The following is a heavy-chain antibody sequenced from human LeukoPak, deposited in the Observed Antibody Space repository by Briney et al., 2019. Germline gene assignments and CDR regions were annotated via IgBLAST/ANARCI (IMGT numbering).Heavy chain of an antibody. V-gene: IGHV3-21*01. J-gene: IGHJ4*02. Sequence: GGSLRLSCAASGFTFSSYSMNWVRQAPGKGLGWVSSISSSSSYIYYADSVKGRFTISRDNAKNSLYLQMNSLRAEDTAVYYCARDSYYYDSSGSGYWGQGTLVTVSS. D-gene: IGHD3-22*01. CDR1: GFTFSSYS. CDR2: ISSSSSYI. CDR3: ARDSYYYDSSGSGY.